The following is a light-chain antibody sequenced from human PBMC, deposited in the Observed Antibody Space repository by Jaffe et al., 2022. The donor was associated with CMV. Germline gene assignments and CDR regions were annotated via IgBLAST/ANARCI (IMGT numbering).Light chain of an antibody. V-gene: IGLV1-44*01. J-gene: IGLJ3*02. CDR1: NSNIGIKS. CDR3: AAWDDSLFGWV. Sequence: QSMLTQPPSASGTPGQRVTISCSGSNSNIGIKSVHWYQQLPGTAPKLLIFKSDERPSGVPDRFSGSKSGTSASLAISGLQSEDEADYYCAAWDDSLFGWVFGGGTKLTVL. CDR2: KSD.